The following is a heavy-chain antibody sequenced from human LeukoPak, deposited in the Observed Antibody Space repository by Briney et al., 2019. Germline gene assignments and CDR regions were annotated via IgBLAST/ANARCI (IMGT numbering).Heavy chain of an antibody. V-gene: IGHV3-23*01. CDR1: GFTFSSYA. D-gene: IGHD3-16*02. CDR3: AGYVWGTYRYTNY. CDR2: ISGSGGST. J-gene: IGHJ4*02. Sequence: GGSLRLSCAASGFTFSSYAMSWVRQAPGKGLEWVSAISGSGGSTYYADSVKGRFTISRDNSKNTLYLQMNSLRAEDTAVYYCAGYVWGTYRYTNYWGQGTLVTVSS.